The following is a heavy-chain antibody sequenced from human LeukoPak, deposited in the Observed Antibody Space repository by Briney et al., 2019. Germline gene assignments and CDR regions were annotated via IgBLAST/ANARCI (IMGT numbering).Heavy chain of an antibody. CDR1: GFIFSSYS. V-gene: IGHV3-48*02. Sequence: PGGSLRLSCAASGFIFSSYSMNWVRQASGKGLEWVSSISSSSSTIYYADSVKGRFTISRDNAKNSLYLQMSSLRDEDTAVYYCARIGYSSGWYGEAAFDIWGQGTMVTVSS. CDR2: ISSSSSTI. CDR3: ARIGYSSGWYGEAAFDI. D-gene: IGHD6-19*01. J-gene: IGHJ3*02.